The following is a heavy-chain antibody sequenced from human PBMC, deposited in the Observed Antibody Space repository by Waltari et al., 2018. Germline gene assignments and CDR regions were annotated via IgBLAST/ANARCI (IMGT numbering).Heavy chain of an antibody. D-gene: IGHD5-12*01. V-gene: IGHV3-11*04. CDR3: TRGRDGYNGIDY. J-gene: IGHJ4*02. CDR1: GFRFTDYY. Sequence: QGQLVESGGGLVKPGGSLRLSCAASGFRFTDYYMSWIRQAPGKGLEWGSYISNSGGTKYYAESVKGRFTISRDNAMNSLDLQMNSLRAEDTAVYYCTRGRDGYNGIDYWGQGTLVTVSS. CDR2: ISNSGGTK.